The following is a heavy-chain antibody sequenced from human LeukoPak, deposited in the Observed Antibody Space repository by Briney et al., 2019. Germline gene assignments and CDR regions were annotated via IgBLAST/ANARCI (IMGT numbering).Heavy chain of an antibody. D-gene: IGHD3-9*01. CDR2: IKQDGRET. Sequence: PGGSLRLSCAASGFAFDTCWMGWVRQAPGKGLEWVDTIKQDGRETYYVDDVKGRVTISRDNAKNSLFLEMNSLSVEDTAVYYCARGSWPFDRWGQGTLVTVSS. CDR1: GFAFDTCW. J-gene: IGHJ4*02. V-gene: IGHV3-7*01. CDR3: ARGSWPFDR.